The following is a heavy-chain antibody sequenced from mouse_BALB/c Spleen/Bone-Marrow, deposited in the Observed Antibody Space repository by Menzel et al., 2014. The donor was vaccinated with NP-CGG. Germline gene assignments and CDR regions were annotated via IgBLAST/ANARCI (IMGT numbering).Heavy chain of an antibody. CDR2: IWAGGST. Sequence: QVQLQQPGPGLVAPSQSLSITCTVSGFSLTSYGVHWVRQPPGKGLEWLGVIWAGGSTNCNSALMSRLSISKDNSKSQVFLKMNSLQTDDTAMYYCARVTTATGGMDYWGQGTSVTVSS. CDR3: ARVTTATGGMDY. J-gene: IGHJ4*01. V-gene: IGHV2-9*02. D-gene: IGHD1-2*01. CDR1: GFSLTSYG.